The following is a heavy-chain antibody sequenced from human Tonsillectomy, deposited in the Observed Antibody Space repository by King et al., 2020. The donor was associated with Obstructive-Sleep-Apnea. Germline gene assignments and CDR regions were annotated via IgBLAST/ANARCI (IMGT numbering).Heavy chain of an antibody. V-gene: IGHV3-48*04. CDR1: GFTFSSYS. CDR2: ISSSSGTI. CDR3: AGRRGYDLRDYYYYGMDV. Sequence: DVQLVESGGGLVQPGGSLRLSCAASGFTFSSYSMNWVRQAPGKGLEWVSYISSSSGTIYYADSVKGRFTITRDNAKNSLYLQMNSLRAEDTAVYYCAGRRGYDLRDYYYYGMDVWGQGTTVTVSS. J-gene: IGHJ6*02. D-gene: IGHD1-20*01.